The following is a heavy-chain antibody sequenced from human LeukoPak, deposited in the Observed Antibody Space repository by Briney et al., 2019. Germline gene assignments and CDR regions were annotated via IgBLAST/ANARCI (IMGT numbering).Heavy chain of an antibody. Sequence: GGSLRLSCAASGFTFSSYVMNWVRQAPGKGLEWVSGISDSGGSTYYADSVKGRFTISRDNSKNTLYLQMNSLRAEDTAVYYCTKGGYNYNYGELDYWGQGTLVTVSS. V-gene: IGHV3-23*01. J-gene: IGHJ4*02. CDR1: GFTFSSYV. CDR2: ISDSGGST. D-gene: IGHD5-18*01. CDR3: TKGGYNYNYGELDY.